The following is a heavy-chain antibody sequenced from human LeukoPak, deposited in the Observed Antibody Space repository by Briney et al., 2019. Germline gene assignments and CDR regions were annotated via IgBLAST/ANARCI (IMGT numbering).Heavy chain of an antibody. Sequence: GRSLRLSCAASGFTFSSYGMHWVRQAPGKGLEWVAVISYDGSNKYYADPVKGRFTISRDNSKNTLYLQMNSLRAEDTAVYYCARAGVPYYRYYYYYGMDVWGQGTTVTVSS. CDR2: ISYDGSNK. J-gene: IGHJ6*02. V-gene: IGHV3-30*03. D-gene: IGHD3-10*01. CDR1: GFTFSSYG. CDR3: ARAGVPYYRYYYYYGMDV.